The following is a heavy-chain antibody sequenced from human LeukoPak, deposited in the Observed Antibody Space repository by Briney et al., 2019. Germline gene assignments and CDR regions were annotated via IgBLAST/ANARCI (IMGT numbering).Heavy chain of an antibody. J-gene: IGHJ4*02. Sequence: GGSLRLSCAPSGFTFSSYAMSWVRQAPGKGLEWVSAISGSGDSTYYADSVKGRFTISRDNSKNTLYLQMNSLRAEDTAVYYCAKGQVGTLVRGVPYYFDYWGQGTLVTVSS. V-gene: IGHV3-23*01. CDR3: AKGQVGTLVRGVPYYFDY. CDR1: GFTFSSYA. CDR2: ISGSGDST. D-gene: IGHD3-10*01.